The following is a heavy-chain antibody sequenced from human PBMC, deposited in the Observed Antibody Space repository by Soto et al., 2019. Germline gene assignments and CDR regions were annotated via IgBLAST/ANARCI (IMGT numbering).Heavy chain of an antibody. CDR2: ISSSSSYT. J-gene: IGHJ3*02. CDR3: ARGDMITFGGVIGI. D-gene: IGHD3-16*01. V-gene: IGHV3-21*05. Sequence: GGSLRLSCAASGFTFSSYAMSWVRQAPGKGLEWVSYISSSSSYTNYADSVKGRFTISRDNAKNTLYLQMNSLRAEDTAVYYCARGDMITFGGVIGIWGQGTMVTVSS. CDR1: GFTFSSYA.